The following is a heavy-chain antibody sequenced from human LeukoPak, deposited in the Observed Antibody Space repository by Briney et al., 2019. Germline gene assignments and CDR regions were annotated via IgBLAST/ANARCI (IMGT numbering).Heavy chain of an antibody. J-gene: IGHJ4*02. CDR1: GGSFSGHY. Sequence: SETLSLTCAVYGGSFSGHYWSWIRQPPGRGLEWIGEINHSGSTNYNPSLKSRVTISVDTSKNQFSLKLSSVTAADTAVYYCAGRQNVLLWFGELLKFDYWGQGTLVTVSS. V-gene: IGHV4-34*01. CDR3: AGRQNVLLWFGELLKFDY. CDR2: INHSGST. D-gene: IGHD3-10*01.